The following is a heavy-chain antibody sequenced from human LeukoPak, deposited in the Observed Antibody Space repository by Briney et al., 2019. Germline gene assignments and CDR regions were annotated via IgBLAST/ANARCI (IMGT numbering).Heavy chain of an antibody. V-gene: IGHV3-21*01. J-gene: IGHJ5*02. CDR3: ARDLVGCSSNSCYRWFDP. D-gene: IGHD2-2*02. CDR1: GFTFSSYS. Sequence: GGSLRLSCAASGFTFSSYSMNWVRQAPGKGLEWVSSISGSGDYIYYADSVKGRFTLSRDNAKNSLYLQMSSLRAEDTAIYYCARDLVGCSSNSCYRWFDPWGQGTLVTVSS. CDR2: ISGSGDYI.